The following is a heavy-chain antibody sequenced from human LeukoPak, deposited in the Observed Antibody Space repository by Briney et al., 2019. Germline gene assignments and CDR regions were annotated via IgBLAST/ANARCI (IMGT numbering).Heavy chain of an antibody. Sequence: PGGSLRLSSAASGFTVSSNYMSWVRQAPGKGLEWVSVIYSGGSTYYADSVKGRFTISRDNSKNTLYLQMNSLRADDTAVYYCARGFPGYCFDYWGQGTLVTVSS. V-gene: IGHV3-53*01. CDR1: GFTVSSNY. J-gene: IGHJ4*02. CDR3: ARGFPGYCFDY. D-gene: IGHD6-13*01. CDR2: IYSGGST.